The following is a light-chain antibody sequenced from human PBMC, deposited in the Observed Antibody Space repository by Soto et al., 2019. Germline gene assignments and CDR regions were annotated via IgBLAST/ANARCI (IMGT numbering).Light chain of an antibody. CDR3: QSYDSSLSGWL. Sequence: QSVLTQPPSVSAAPGQKVTISCSGSSSDMGNYAVSWYQQLPGTAPKLLIYANINRPSGVPDRFSGSKSGTSASLAITELQAEDEADYYCQSYDSSLSGWLFGGGTKLTVL. V-gene: IGLV1-40*01. J-gene: IGLJ3*02. CDR1: SSDMGNYA. CDR2: ANI.